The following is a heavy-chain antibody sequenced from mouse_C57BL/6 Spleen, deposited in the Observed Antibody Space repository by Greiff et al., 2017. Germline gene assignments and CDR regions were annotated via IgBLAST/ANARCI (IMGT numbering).Heavy chain of an antibody. CDR1: GYTFTDYN. Sequence: EVKLMESGPELVKPGASVKIPCKASGYTFTDYNMDWVKQSHGKSLEWIGDINPNNGGTIYNQKFKGKATLTVDKSSSTAYMELRSLTSEDTAVYYCARRGWDRYFDVWGTGTTVTVSS. CDR2: INPNNGGT. CDR3: ARRGWDRYFDV. J-gene: IGHJ1*03. D-gene: IGHD4-1*01. V-gene: IGHV1-18*01.